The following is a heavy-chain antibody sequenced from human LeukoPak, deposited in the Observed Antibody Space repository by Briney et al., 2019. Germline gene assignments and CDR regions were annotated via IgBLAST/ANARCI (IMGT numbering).Heavy chain of an antibody. J-gene: IGHJ3*02. CDR1: GFTVSSNY. Sequence: GGSLRLSCAASGFTVSSNYMSWVRQAPGKGLEWVSVIYSGGSTYYADSVKGRFTISRDNSKNTLYLQMNSLRAEDTAVYYCARGRRYDILTGYDAFDIWGQGTMVTVSS. D-gene: IGHD3-9*01. V-gene: IGHV3-66*01. CDR3: ARGRRYDILTGYDAFDI. CDR2: IYSGGST.